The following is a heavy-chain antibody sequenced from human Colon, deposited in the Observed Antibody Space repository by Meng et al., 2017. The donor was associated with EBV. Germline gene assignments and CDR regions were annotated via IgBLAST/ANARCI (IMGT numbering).Heavy chain of an antibody. D-gene: IGHD2-15*01. CDR1: GYTFTSYA. CDR2: INTNTGNP. J-gene: IGHJ4*02. V-gene: IGHV7-4-1*02. Sequence: QVARVQSGFVLKKPGASVKVSCKASGYTFTSYAMNWVRQAPGQGLEWMGWINTNTGNPTYAQGFTGRFVFSLDTSVSTAYLQISSLKAADTAVYYCARLYCSGGSCYTIDYWGQGTLVTVSS. CDR3: ARLYCSGGSCYTIDY.